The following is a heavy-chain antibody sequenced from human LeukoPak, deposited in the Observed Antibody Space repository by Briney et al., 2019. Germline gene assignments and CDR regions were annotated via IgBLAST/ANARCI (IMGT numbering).Heavy chain of an antibody. Sequence: ASVKVSCKASGYTFTSYDINWVRQATGQGLEWMGWMNPNSSNTGYAQKFQGRVTMTRNTSISTAYMELSSLRSEDTAVYYCARVPLFRGVTMTGFDYWGQGTLVTVSS. CDR1: GYTFTSYD. J-gene: IGHJ4*02. V-gene: IGHV1-8*01. CDR2: MNPNSSNT. CDR3: ARVPLFRGVTMTGFDY. D-gene: IGHD3-10*01.